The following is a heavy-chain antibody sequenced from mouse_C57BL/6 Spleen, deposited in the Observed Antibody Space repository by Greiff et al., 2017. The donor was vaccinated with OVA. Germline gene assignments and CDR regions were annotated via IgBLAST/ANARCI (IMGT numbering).Heavy chain of an antibody. J-gene: IGHJ3*01. CDR3: ERRRLYDYDGFAY. V-gene: IGHV1-80*01. CDR2: IYPGDGDT. D-gene: IGHD2-4*01. CDR1: GYAFSSYW. Sequence: VKLQHSGAELVKPGASVKISCKASGYAFSSYWMNWVKQRPGKGLEWIGAIYPGDGDTTYNGKFKGKAQLTADQSSSTAYMQLSSLSSEDSAVYVCERRRLYDYDGFAYWGQGTLVTVSA.